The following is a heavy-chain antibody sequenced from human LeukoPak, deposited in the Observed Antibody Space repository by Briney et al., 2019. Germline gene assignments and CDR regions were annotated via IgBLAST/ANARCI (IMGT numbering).Heavy chain of an antibody. Sequence: GSLRLSCAGSGFTFNISSMNWVRQAPGKGLEWVSTIAGRGAGTYYADSVKGRFTISRDNSKNTLYLQMNSLRAEDTAIYYCAKSGGPLFLWGQGTMVTVSS. CDR2: IAGRGAGT. CDR1: GFTFNISS. D-gene: IGHD2-21*01. J-gene: IGHJ3*01. V-gene: IGHV3-23*01. CDR3: AKSGGPLFL.